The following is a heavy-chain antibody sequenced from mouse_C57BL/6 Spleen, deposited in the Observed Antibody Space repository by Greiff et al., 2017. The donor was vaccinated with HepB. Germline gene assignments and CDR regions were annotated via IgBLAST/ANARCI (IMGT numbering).Heavy chain of an antibody. CDR3: TRSRGYDSYWYFDV. D-gene: IGHD2-2*01. J-gene: IGHJ1*03. Sequence: VQLQQSGAELVRPGASVTLSCKASGYTFTDYEMHWVKQTPVHGLEWIGAIDPETGGTAYNQKFKGKAILTADKSSSTAYMELRSLTSEDSAVYYCTRSRGYDSYWYFDVWGTGTTVTVSS. V-gene: IGHV1-15*01. CDR1: GYTFTDYE. CDR2: IDPETGGT.